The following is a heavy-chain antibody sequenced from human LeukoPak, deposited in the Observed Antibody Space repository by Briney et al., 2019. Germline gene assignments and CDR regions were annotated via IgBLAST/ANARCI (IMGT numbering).Heavy chain of an antibody. J-gene: IGHJ4*02. CDR3: ATYRQVLLPFES. CDR1: GFTFSSYA. V-gene: IGHV3-30*04. CDR2: ISYDGSNK. Sequence: GRSLRLSCAASGFTFSSYAMHWVRQAPGKGLEWVAVISYDGSNKYYADSVKGRFTISRDNSKNTLYLQMNSLRAEDTAIYYCATYRQVLLPFESWGQGTLVTVSS. D-gene: IGHD5-18*01.